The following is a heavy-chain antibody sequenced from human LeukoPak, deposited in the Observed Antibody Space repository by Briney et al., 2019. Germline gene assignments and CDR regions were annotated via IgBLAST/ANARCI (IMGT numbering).Heavy chain of an antibody. CDR2: IYSGGST. Sequence: GGSLRLSCAASGFTVSSNYMSWVRQAPGKGLEWVSIIYSGGSTFYADSVKGRFTISRDNSKNTLYLQMNSLRAEDTAVYYCAKDSTHYRVWDNYDTRGLTYWGQGTLVTVSS. V-gene: IGHV3-53*01. CDR1: GFTVSSNY. D-gene: IGHD3-22*01. CDR3: AKDSTHYRVWDNYDTRGLTY. J-gene: IGHJ4*02.